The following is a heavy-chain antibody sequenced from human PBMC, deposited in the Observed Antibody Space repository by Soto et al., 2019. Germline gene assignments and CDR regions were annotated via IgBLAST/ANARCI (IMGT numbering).Heavy chain of an antibody. CDR2: INHSGST. V-gene: IGHV4-34*01. CDR1: GGSISSYY. J-gene: IGHJ6*02. D-gene: IGHD6-13*01. Sequence: SETLSLTCTVSGGSISSYYWSWIRQPPGKGLEWIGEINHSGSTNYNPSLKSRVTISVDTSKNQFSLKLSSVTAADTAVYYCAREGPLGGIAAVPREVFMDVWGQGTTVTVSS. CDR3: AREGPLGGIAAVPREVFMDV.